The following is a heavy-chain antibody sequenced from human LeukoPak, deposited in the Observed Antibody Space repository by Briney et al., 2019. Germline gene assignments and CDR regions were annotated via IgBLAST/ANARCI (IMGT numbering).Heavy chain of an antibody. J-gene: IGHJ6*02. CDR2: INHSGST. CDR3: ARGLSNVLLWFGDPGDYYGMDV. D-gene: IGHD3-10*01. V-gene: IGHV4-34*01. Sequence: SETLSLTCAVYGGSFSGYYWSWIRQPPGKGLEWIGEINHSGSTNYNPSLKSRVTISVDTSKNQFSLKLSSVTAADTAVYYCARGLSNVLLWFGDPGDYYGMDVWGQGTTVTVSS. CDR1: GGSFSGYY.